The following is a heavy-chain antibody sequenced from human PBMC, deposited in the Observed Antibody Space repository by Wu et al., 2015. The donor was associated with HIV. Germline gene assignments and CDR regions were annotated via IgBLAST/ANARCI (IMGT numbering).Heavy chain of an antibody. D-gene: IGHD3-16*01. V-gene: IGHV1-18*01. Sequence: QVQLVQSGAEVKKPGASVKVSCKASGYTFTSYGISWVRQAPGQGLEWMGWISAYNGNTNYAQKLQGRVTMTTDTSTSTAYMELRSLRSDDTAVYYCARERGRDMITFGGVMSPGAFDIWGQGTMVTVSS. CDR1: GYTFTSYG. CDR2: ISAYNGNT. CDR3: ARERGRDMITFGGVMSPGAFDI. J-gene: IGHJ3*02.